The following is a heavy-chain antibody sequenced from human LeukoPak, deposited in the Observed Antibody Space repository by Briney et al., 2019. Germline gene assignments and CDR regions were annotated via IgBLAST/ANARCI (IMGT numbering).Heavy chain of an antibody. CDR2: IYTSGST. CDR1: GGSISSGSYY. V-gene: IGHV4-61*02. CDR3: ARDYDFWSGPHRGRVDP. D-gene: IGHD3-3*01. Sequence: SETLSLTCSVSGGSISSGSYYWSWIRQPAGKGLEWIGRIYTSGSTNYNPSLKSRVTITVDTSKNQFSLKLSSVTAADTAVYYCARDYDFWSGPHRGRVDPWGQGTLVTVSS. J-gene: IGHJ5*02.